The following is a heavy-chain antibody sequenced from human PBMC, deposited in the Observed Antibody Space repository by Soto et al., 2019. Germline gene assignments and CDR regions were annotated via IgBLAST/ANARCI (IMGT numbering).Heavy chain of an antibody. CDR3: AADDMTTLI. CDR2: IVVGSGNT. J-gene: IGHJ4*02. V-gene: IGHV1-58*01. Sequence: SVKVSCKASGFTFPSSTVQWVRQARGQRLEWIGWIVVGSGNTNSAQKFQERATFTRDMSTSTVYMELSSLKSEDTAVYYCAADDMTTLIWGQGTLVTAPQ. D-gene: IGHD1-1*01. CDR1: GFTFPSST.